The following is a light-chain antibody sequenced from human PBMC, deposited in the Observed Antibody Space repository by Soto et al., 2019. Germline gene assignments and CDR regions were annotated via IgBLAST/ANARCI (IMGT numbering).Light chain of an antibody. Sequence: EIVLTQSPGTLSLSPGERATLPCRASQSVSSSYLAWYQQKPGQAPRLLIYGASSRATGIPDRFSVSGSGTDFILTNSRLEPDDYAEYYCEQDGNSLFTFGHGTKVDIK. CDR3: EQDGNSLFT. V-gene: IGKV3-20*01. CDR2: GAS. CDR1: QSVSSSY. J-gene: IGKJ3*01.